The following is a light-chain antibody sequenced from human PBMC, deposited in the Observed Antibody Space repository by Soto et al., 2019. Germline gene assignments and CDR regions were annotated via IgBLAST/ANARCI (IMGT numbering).Light chain of an antibody. Sequence: IQMTQSPSSLSASVGDRVTITCRASQGIRNDLDWFQQKPGKAPKLLIYDASNRATGIPARFSGSGSGTDFTLTISSLEPEDFALYYCQQRSTWPPAFGQGTKLEIQ. CDR1: QGIRND. CDR3: QQRSTWPPA. V-gene: IGKV1-17*01. J-gene: IGKJ2*01. CDR2: DAS.